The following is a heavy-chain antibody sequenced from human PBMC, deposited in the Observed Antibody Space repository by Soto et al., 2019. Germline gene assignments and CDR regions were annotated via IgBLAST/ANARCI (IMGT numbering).Heavy chain of an antibody. CDR2: ISNSGGTT. CDR3: AKYVAVAGTALYGMDV. D-gene: IGHD6-19*01. Sequence: EVPLLESGGGLVQPGGSLRLSCAASGFSFSSYAMSWARQAPGKGLEWVSVISNSGGTTFYADSVKGRFTISRDNFKNTVFLQMSSLRAEDTAVYYCAKYVAVAGTALYGMDVWGQGTTVTVSS. V-gene: IGHV3-23*01. CDR1: GFSFSSYA. J-gene: IGHJ6*02.